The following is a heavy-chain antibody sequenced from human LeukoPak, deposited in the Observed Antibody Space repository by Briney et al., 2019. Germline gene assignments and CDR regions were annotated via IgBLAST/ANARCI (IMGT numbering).Heavy chain of an antibody. V-gene: IGHV4-31*03. CDR3: ARQVVPAAPNLYNWFDP. CDR1: GGSISSGGYY. J-gene: IGHJ5*02. Sequence: SQTLSLTCTVSGGSISSGGYYWSWIRQHPGKGLEWIGYIYYSGSTYYNPSLKSRVTISVDTSKNQSSLKLSSVTAADTAVYYCARQVVPAAPNLYNWFDPWGQGTLVTVSS. D-gene: IGHD2-2*01. CDR2: IYYSGST.